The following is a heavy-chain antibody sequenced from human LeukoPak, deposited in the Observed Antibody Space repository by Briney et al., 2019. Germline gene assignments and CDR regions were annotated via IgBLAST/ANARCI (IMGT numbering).Heavy chain of an antibody. CDR3: ARDYWWNYDY. Sequence: PGGSLRLSCAASGIAFSNSIMHWVRQAPGKGLEWVSAMSFDGFSKYYADSLKGRLSISRDDSKNTVYLQLNSLRPEDTAIYYCARDYWWNYDYWGQGTLVTVSS. CDR1: GIAFSNSI. J-gene: IGHJ4*02. CDR2: MSFDGFSK. V-gene: IGHV3-30*04. D-gene: IGHD1-7*01.